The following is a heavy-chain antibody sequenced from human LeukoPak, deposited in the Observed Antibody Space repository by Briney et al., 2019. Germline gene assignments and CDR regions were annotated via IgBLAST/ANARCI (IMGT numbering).Heavy chain of an antibody. J-gene: IGHJ5*02. D-gene: IGHD6-6*01. CDR2: TYYRSKWSS. Sequence: SQTLSLNCAISGDSVSSNTASCNSIRQSPSRGLYWLGRTYYRSKWSSDYAASVRSRIPINPDTSKNQFSLQLNSVTPEDTAVYYCARESIAARSWFDPWGQGTLVTVSS. CDR3: ARESIAARSWFDP. CDR1: GDSVSSNTAS. V-gene: IGHV6-1*01.